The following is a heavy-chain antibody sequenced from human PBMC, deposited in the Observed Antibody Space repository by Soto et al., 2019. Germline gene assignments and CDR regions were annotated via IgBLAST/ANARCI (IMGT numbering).Heavy chain of an antibody. Sequence: ASVKVSCKASGYTFTGYHIHWVRQAPGQGLEWLGRINPKSGGTSNAQKFQGWVTMTRDRSISTVYMELTRLRSDDTAVYFCAKSHFNYCSNGLFILLATQDMDVLGQGTTVAVCS. V-gene: IGHV1-2*04. D-gene: IGHD2-8*01. J-gene: IGHJ6*02. CDR2: INPKSGGT. CDR1: GYTFTGYH. CDR3: AKSHFNYCSNGLFILLATQDMDV.